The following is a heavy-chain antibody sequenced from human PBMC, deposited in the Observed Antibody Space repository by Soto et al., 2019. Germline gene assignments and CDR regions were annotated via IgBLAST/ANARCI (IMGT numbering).Heavy chain of an antibody. D-gene: IGHD6-6*01. J-gene: IGHJ6*02. Sequence: QVHLVQSRAEVKKTGASVKVSCKASNETLTTYGISWVRQAPGQGLEWMGWVSGYNGHSSSAQKVQDRVIMTADSSTNTAYMELRSLTPGDSAVYFCARDSSSSGYYYGMDVWGQGTTVTVSS. CDR1: NETLTTYG. CDR2: VSGYNGHS. V-gene: IGHV1-18*01. CDR3: ARDSSSSGYYYGMDV.